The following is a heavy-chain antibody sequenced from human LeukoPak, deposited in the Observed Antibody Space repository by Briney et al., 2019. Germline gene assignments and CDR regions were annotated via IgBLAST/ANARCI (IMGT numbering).Heavy chain of an antibody. J-gene: IGHJ5*02. CDR1: GGSISSGDYY. CDR3: ASGGSNYPRYWFDP. CDR2: IYYSGST. V-gene: IGHV4-61*08. Sequence: KSSQTLSLTCTVSGGSISSGDYYWSWIRQPPGKGLEWIGYIYYSGSTNYNPSLKSRVTISVDTSKNQFSLKLSSVTAADTAVYYCASGGSNYPRYWFDPWGQGTLVTVSS. D-gene: IGHD4-11*01.